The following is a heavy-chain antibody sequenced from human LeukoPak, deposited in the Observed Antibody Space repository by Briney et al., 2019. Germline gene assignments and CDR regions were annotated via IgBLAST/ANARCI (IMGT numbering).Heavy chain of an antibody. CDR2: INHSGST. CDR1: GGSFSGYY. V-gene: IGHV4-34*01. J-gene: IGHJ5*02. Sequence: SEALSLTCAVYGGSFSGYYWSWIRQPPGKGLEWIGEINHSGSTNYNPSLKSRVTISVDTSKNQFSLRLSSVTAADTAVYYCARSARGVVVTAIWSSWFDPWGQGTLVTVSS. CDR3: ARSARGVVVTAIWSSWFDP. D-gene: IGHD2-21*02.